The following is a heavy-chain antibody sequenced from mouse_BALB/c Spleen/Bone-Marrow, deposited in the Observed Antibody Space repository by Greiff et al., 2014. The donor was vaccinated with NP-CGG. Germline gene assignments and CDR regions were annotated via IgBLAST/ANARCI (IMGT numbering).Heavy chain of an antibody. CDR2: ISNGGGST. V-gene: IGHV5-12*02. D-gene: IGHD3-3*01. CDR3: ARQGGTEYYAMDY. J-gene: IGHJ4*01. CDR1: GFTFSDYY. Sequence: EVKVVESGGGLVQPGGSLKLSCATSGFTFSDYYMYWVRQTPEKRLEWVAYISNGGGSTYYPDTVKGRFTISRDNAKNTLYLQMSRLKSEDTAMYYRARQGGTEYYAMDYWGQGTSVTVSS.